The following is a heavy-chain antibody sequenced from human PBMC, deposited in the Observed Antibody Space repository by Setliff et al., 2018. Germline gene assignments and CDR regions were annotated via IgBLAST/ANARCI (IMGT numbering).Heavy chain of an antibody. Sequence: SETLSLTCSVSGASITTYYWHWIRQPPGKGLEWIGFIDNRGTTNYNPALKSRVTISTDASKNHFALTLTSMTAADTAVYYCARDPLAASGTIYYGLDVWGQGTTVTVLL. V-gene: IGHV4-59*01. J-gene: IGHJ6*02. CDR2: IDNRGTT. D-gene: IGHD6-13*01. CDR1: GASITTYY. CDR3: ARDPLAASGTIYYGLDV.